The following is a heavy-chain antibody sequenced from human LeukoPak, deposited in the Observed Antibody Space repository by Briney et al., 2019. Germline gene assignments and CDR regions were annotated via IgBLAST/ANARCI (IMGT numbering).Heavy chain of an antibody. D-gene: IGHD7-27*01. V-gene: IGHV4-59*01. CDR1: GGSISSYY. CDR3: ARGANWGSPDY. J-gene: IGHJ4*02. Sequence: SETLSLTCTVSGGSISSYYWSWIRQPPGKGLEWIGYIYYSGSTNYNPSLKSRVTISVDASKNQFSLKLSSVTAADTAVYYCARGANWGSPDYWGQGTLVTVSS. CDR2: IYYSGST.